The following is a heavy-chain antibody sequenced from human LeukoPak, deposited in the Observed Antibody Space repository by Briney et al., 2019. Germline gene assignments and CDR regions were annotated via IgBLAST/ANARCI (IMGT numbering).Heavy chain of an antibody. CDR2: IIPIFGTA. Sequence: SVKVSCKASGGTFSSYAISWVRQAPGQGLEWMGGIIPIFGTANYAQKFQGRATITADESTSTAYMELSSLRSEDTAVYYCAMYGDYVMGYYYYYMDVWGKGTTVTVSS. CDR3: AMYGDYVMGYYYYYMDV. J-gene: IGHJ6*03. CDR1: GGTFSSYA. V-gene: IGHV1-69*13. D-gene: IGHD4-17*01.